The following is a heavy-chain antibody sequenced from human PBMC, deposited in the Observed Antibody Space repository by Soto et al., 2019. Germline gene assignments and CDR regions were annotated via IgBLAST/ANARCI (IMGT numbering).Heavy chain of an antibody. CDR2: IYSGGST. CDR3: ARYALDIVATGGTGYYYYYGMDV. J-gene: IGHJ6*02. CDR1: GFTVSSNY. Sequence: GGSLRLSCAASGFTVSSNYMSWVRQAPGKGLEWVSVIYSGGSTYYADSVKGRFTISRDNSKNTLYLQMNSLRAEDTAVYYCARYALDIVATGGTGYYYYYGMDVWGQGTTVTVSS. V-gene: IGHV3-53*01. D-gene: IGHD5-12*01.